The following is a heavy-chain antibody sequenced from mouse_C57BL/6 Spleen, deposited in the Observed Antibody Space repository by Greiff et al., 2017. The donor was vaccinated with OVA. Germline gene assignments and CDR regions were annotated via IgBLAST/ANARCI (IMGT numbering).Heavy chain of an antibody. CDR1: GYAFSSSW. J-gene: IGHJ2*01. D-gene: IGHD3-3*01. CDR2: IYPGDGDT. V-gene: IGHV1-82*01. Sequence: VQLQESGPELVKPGASVKISCKASGYAFSSSWMNWVKQRPGKGLEWIGRIYPGDGDTNYNGKFKGKATLTADKSSSTAYMQLSSLTSEDSAVYFCARGDALFDYWGQGTTLTVSS. CDR3: ARGDALFDY.